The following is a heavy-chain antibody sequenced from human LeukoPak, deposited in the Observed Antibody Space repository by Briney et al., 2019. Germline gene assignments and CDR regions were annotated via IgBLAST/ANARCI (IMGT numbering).Heavy chain of an antibody. CDR1: GFTFSSYA. CDR3: ARVTALYYYYYYGMDV. V-gene: IGHV3-23*01. Sequence: GGSLRLSCAASGFTFSSYAMSWVRQAPGKGLEWVSAISGSGGSTYYADSVKGRFTISRDNSKNTLYLQMNSLRAEDTAVYYCARVTALYYYYYYGMDVWGQGTTVTVSS. CDR2: ISGSGGST. J-gene: IGHJ6*02.